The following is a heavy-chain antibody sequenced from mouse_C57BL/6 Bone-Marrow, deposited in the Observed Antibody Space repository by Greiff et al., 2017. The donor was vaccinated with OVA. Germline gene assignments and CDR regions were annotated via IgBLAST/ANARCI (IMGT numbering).Heavy chain of an antibody. CDR1: GYTFTSYW. D-gene: IGHD2-3*01. Sequence: LQESGAELVKPGASVKLSCKASGYTFTSYWMHWVKQRPGRGLEWIGRIDPNSGGTKYNEKFKSKATLTVDKPSSTAYMQLSSLTSEDSAVYYCARDDGYLLYYAMDYWGQGTSVTVSS. V-gene: IGHV1-72*01. CDR3: ARDDGYLLYYAMDY. J-gene: IGHJ4*01. CDR2: IDPNSGGT.